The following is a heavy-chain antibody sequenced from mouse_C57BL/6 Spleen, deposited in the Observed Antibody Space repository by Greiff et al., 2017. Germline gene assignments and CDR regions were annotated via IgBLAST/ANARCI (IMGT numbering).Heavy chain of an antibody. CDR1: GYTFTSYW. J-gene: IGHJ2*01. CDR2: INPSNGGT. Sequence: QVQLQQPGTELVKPGASVKLSCKASGYTFTSYWMHWVKQRPGQGLEWIGNINPSNGGTNYNEKFKSKATLTVDKSSSTAYMQLSSLTSEDSAVYYCAREGTTVVATRDYFGYWGQGTTLTVSS. D-gene: IGHD1-1*01. CDR3: AREGTTVVATRDYFGY. V-gene: IGHV1-53*01.